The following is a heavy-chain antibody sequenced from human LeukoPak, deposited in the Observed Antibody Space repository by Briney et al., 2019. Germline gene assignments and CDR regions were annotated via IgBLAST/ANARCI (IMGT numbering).Heavy chain of an antibody. V-gene: IGHV4-61*02. CDR1: GGSIRSGSYY. CDR3: ARGNYYMDV. CDR2: IYTSGST. Sequence: SETLSLTCTVSGGSIRSGSYYWSWIRQPAGKGLEWIGRIYTSGSTNYNPSLKSRVTISVDTSKNQFSLKLSSVTAADTAVYYCARGNYYMDVWGKGTTVTVSS. J-gene: IGHJ6*03.